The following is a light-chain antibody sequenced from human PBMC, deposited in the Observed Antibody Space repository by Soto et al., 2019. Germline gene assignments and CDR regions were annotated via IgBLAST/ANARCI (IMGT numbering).Light chain of an antibody. V-gene: IGKV1-5*03. CDR1: QSISSW. Sequence: DIQMTQSPSTLSASVGDRVIITCRASQSISSWLAWYQQKPGTAPKLLIYKASTLPSGVPSRFSGCGSGTEFTLTIISLQPDDSATYYCQQYRDNWTFGQGTKVEIK. CDR2: KAS. J-gene: IGKJ1*01. CDR3: QQYRDNWT.